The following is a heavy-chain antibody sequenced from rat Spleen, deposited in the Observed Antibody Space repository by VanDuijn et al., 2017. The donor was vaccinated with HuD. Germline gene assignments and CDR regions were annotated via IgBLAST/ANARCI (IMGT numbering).Heavy chain of an antibody. CDR2: ISYDGTAT. CDR1: GLSFSNYD. J-gene: IGHJ3*01. Sequence: EVQLVESGGGLVQPGRSMKLSCAASGLSFSNYDMAWVRQAPTKGLEWVASISYDGTATYYRDSVKGRFTLSRDNAKSTLYLQMNSLRSEDTATYYCTTPARAWGQGTLVTVSS. V-gene: IGHV5-20*01. CDR3: TTPARA. D-gene: IGHD1-4*01.